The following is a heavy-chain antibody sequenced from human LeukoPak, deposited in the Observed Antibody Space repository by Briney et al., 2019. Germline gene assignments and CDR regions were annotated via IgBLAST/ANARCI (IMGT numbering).Heavy chain of an antibody. Sequence: ASETLSLTCTVSGGSISSSSYYWGWIRQPPGKGLEWIGYIYYTGSTNYNPSLKSRVSISVDTSKNQFSLNVSSVTAADTAVYYCARGSSRLSGYSSSWGQGTLVTVSS. CDR1: GGSISSSSYY. J-gene: IGHJ4*02. CDR2: IYYTGST. CDR3: ARGSSRLSGYSSS. V-gene: IGHV4-61*05. D-gene: IGHD5-18*01.